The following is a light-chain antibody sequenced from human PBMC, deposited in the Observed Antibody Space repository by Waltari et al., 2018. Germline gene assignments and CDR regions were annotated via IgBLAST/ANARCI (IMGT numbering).Light chain of an antibody. J-gene: IGKJ1*01. Sequence: DIVMTQSPDFLTVSLGERATINCKSSQSLLYSSNNKNYLACYQQNLGQPPNLLIYGASTRKSRVPDRFSGSGSGTDFTLTISSLQAEDVAVYYCQQYYGTPPTFGQGTKVDIK. CDR3: QQYYGTPPT. V-gene: IGKV4-1*01. CDR1: QSLLYSSNNKNY. CDR2: GAS.